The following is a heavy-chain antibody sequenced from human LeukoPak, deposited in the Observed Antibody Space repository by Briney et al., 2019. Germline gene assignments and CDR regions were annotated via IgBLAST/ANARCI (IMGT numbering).Heavy chain of an antibody. CDR1: GYTFTDLY. V-gene: IGHV1-46*01. D-gene: IGHD3-16*01. Sequence: EASVKVSCKESGYTFTDLYMQWVRQAPGQALEWMVIINPVGGGTTYAQHFQGRVTMTRDTSTSTVYVELRSLRSEDTAVYYCERDFRATFGGAMASAFDYWGQWTLVTVSP. CDR2: INPVGGGT. J-gene: IGHJ4*02. CDR3: ERDFRATFGGAMASAFDY.